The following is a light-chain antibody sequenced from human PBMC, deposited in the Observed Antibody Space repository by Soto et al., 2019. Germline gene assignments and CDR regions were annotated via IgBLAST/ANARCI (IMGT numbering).Light chain of an antibody. CDR2: DAS. CDR1: QSIRSW. V-gene: IGKV1-5*01. J-gene: IGKJ1*01. Sequence: DIQMTHSPSTLSASVGDRVTITCRASQSIRSWLAWYQQKPGKAPKVLIYDASSLESGVPSRFSGSAYGTDFTLTINSLQPEDFATYFCLQHYDYSWTFGQGTKVDIK. CDR3: LQHYDYSWT.